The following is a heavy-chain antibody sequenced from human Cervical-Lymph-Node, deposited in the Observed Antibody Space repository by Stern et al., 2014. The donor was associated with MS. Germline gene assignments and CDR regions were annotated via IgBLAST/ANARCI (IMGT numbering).Heavy chain of an antibody. CDR3: ARVIWGTYGDYVGDYYYGMDV. Sequence: EMQLVESGGGLVQPGGSLRLSCAASGFTFSSYSMNWVRQAPGKGLEWVSYISSSSSTIYYADSVKGRFTISRDNAKNSLYLQMNSLRDEDTAVYYCARVIWGTYGDYVGDYYYGMDVWGQGTTVTVSS. D-gene: IGHD4-17*01. CDR2: ISSSSSTI. J-gene: IGHJ6*02. V-gene: IGHV3-48*02. CDR1: GFTFSSYS.